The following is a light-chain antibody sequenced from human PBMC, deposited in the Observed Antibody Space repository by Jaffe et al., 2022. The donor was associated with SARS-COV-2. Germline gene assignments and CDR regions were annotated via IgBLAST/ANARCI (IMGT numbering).Light chain of an antibody. J-gene: IGLJ3*02. Sequence: QSALTQPASVSGSPGQSITISCTGTSSDVGGYNYVSWYQQHPGEAPKLMIYDVSNRPSGVSDRFSGSKSGNTASLTISGLQAEDEADYYCSSYTSSNTWVFGGGTKVTVV. V-gene: IGLV2-14*01. CDR2: DVS. CDR3: SSYTSSNTWV. CDR1: SSDVGGYNY.